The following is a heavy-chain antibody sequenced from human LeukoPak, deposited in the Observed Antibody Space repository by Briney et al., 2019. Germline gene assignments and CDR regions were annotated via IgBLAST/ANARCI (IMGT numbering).Heavy chain of an antibody. Sequence: SETLSLTCTVSGDSIRSYYWGWIRQPPGKGLEWIGSIYYSGSTYYNPSLKSRVTISVDTSKKQFSLKLSSVTAADTAVYYCARHPFVVVPAARFDPWGQGTLVTVSS. CDR1: GDSIRSYY. D-gene: IGHD2-2*01. CDR2: IYYSGST. CDR3: ARHPFVVVPAARFDP. J-gene: IGHJ5*02. V-gene: IGHV4-39*01.